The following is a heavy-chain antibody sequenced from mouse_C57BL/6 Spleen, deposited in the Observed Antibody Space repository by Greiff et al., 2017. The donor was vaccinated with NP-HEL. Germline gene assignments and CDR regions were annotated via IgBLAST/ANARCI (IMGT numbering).Heavy chain of an antibody. Sequence: ESGPELVKPGASVKISCKASGYAFSSSWMNWVKQRPGKGLEWIGRNYPGDGDTNYNGKFKGKATLTADKSASTAYMQLSSLTSEDSAVYFCARGELGRSSYWGQGTTLTVSS. D-gene: IGHD4-1*01. CDR2: NYPGDGDT. CDR3: ARGELGRSSY. V-gene: IGHV1-82*01. J-gene: IGHJ2*01. CDR1: GYAFSSSW.